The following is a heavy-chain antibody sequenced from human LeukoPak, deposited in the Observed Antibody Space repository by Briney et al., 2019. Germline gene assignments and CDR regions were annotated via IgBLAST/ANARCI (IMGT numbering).Heavy chain of an antibody. J-gene: IGHJ4*02. CDR1: GFTFGDYA. Sequence: GGSLRLSCTASGFTFGDYAMSWFRQAPGKGLEWVAVIWYDGSNKYYADSVKGRFTISRDNSKDTLYLQMGSLRAEDTAVYYCVRDYRATYSFDYWGQGTLVTVSS. CDR2: IWYDGSNK. CDR3: VRDYRATYSFDY. D-gene: IGHD3-16*02. V-gene: IGHV3-30*14.